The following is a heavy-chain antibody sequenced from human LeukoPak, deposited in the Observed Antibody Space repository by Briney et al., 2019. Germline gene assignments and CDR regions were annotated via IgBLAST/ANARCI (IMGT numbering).Heavy chain of an antibody. J-gene: IGHJ4*02. CDR2: IYHSGST. CDR1: GGSISSGGYY. CDR3: ARAVVVVAATRFDY. Sequence: SETLSLTCTVSGGSISSGGYYWSWIRQPPGKGLEWIGYIYHSGSTYYNPSLKSRVTISVDRSKNQFSLKLSSVTAADTAVYYCARAVVVVAATRFDYWGQGTLVTVSS. V-gene: IGHV4-30-2*01. D-gene: IGHD2-15*01.